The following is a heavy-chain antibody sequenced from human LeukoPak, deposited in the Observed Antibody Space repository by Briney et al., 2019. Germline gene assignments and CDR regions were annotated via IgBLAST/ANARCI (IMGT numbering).Heavy chain of an antibody. CDR1: GGSICSYY. Sequence: SETPSLTCSVSGGSICSYYWGWLRPPPGKGREWSGYIYYSGSTNANTSHKCRVTISVDTSKNQFHLKLSSVAAADTAVYYCARERHGGLDIWGQGTMVTVS. CDR2: IYYSGST. CDR3: ARERHGGLDI. J-gene: IGHJ3*02. V-gene: IGHV4-59*01.